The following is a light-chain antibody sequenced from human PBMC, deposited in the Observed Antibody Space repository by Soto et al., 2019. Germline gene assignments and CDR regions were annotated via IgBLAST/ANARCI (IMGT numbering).Light chain of an antibody. CDR1: QSFSGSD. V-gene: IGKV3-20*01. Sequence: EIVLTQSPGTLSLSPGERATLSCRASQSFSGSDLAWYQQRPGQAPRLLIYGASSRATGIPDRFSGSESGTDFTLTISRLQPEDFAVYYCQHYGGATWTFGQGTKVEI. CDR2: GAS. CDR3: QHYGGATWT. J-gene: IGKJ1*01.